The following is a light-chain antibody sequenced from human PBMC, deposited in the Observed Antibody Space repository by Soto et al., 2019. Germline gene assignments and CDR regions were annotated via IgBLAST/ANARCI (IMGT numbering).Light chain of an antibody. V-gene: IGKV3-15*01. Sequence: EIVMTQSPATLSVSPGEGATLSCRASQSVSSNLAWYQQKPGKAPRLLLYGASIRATGIPARFSSSGSGTDFTLTISRLQSEDFAVYYCQQYNNWPLTFGGGTKVEIK. CDR1: QSVSSN. J-gene: IGKJ4*01. CDR2: GAS. CDR3: QQYNNWPLT.